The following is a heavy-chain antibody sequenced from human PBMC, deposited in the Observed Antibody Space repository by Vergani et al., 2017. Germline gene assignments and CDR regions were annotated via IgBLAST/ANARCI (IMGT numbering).Heavy chain of an antibody. J-gene: IGHJ4*02. V-gene: IGHV3-7*01. Sequence: EVQLVESGGGLVQPGGSLRLSCAASGFTFSSYWMSWVRQAPGKGLEWVANIKQDGSEKYYADSVKGRFTISRDNSKNTLYLQMNSLRAEDTAVYYCANMIGGSYSGGYFDYWGQGTLVTVSS. CDR1: GFTFSSYW. CDR2: IKQDGSEK. D-gene: IGHD1-26*01. CDR3: ANMIGGSYSGGYFDY.